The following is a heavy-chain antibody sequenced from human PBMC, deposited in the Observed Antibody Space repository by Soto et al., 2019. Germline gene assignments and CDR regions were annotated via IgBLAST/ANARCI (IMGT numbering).Heavy chain of an antibody. J-gene: IGHJ5*02. CDR2: ISANSGIT. V-gene: IGHV1-18*01. Sequence: QAQLVQSGPEVKKPGASVKVSCKASGYRFTNYGITWVRRAPGQGLEWMGWISANSGITYNAERLQGRVTMTTDTSTSTAYLELRNLGSDDTAIYYCARGPTRSYNYFDPWGQGPLVTVSS. CDR1: GYRFTNYG. CDR3: ARGPTRSYNYFDP.